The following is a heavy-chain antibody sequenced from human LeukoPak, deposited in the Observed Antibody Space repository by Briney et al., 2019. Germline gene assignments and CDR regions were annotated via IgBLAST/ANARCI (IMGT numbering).Heavy chain of an antibody. V-gene: IGHV4-59*11. J-gene: IGHJ4*02. CDR1: GGSMTTHH. CDR3: TTIKRGNIFGYFDF. D-gene: IGHD5-18*01. CDR2: VFDSGRT. Sequence: PSETLSLTCTVSGGSMTTHHWNWIRQTPGKGLEWIGYVFDSGRTKENPSLKSRDTLSAETSKNKLYLRLSSVTAADTAVYYCTTIKRGNIFGYFDFWGQGILVTVSS.